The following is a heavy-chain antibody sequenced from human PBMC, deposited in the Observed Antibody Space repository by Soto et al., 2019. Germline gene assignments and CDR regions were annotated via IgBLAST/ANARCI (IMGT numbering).Heavy chain of an antibody. CDR2: IFHNGNT. CDR1: SGSIRSSNW. CDR3: ARRTWGMDV. Sequence: QVQLQESGPGLVKASGTLSLTCAVSSGSIRSSNWWSWVRQSPGKGLEWSGEIFHNGNTHYNPSRNSRVTISVDTSKNQFSLNLRSVTAADTAVYYCARRTWGMDVWGQGTTVTVSS. V-gene: IGHV4-4*02. D-gene: IGHD2-8*01. J-gene: IGHJ6*02.